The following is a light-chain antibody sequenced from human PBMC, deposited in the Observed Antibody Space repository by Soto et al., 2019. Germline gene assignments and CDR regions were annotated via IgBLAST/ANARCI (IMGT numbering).Light chain of an antibody. CDR1: QDITIY. J-gene: IGKJ4*01. V-gene: IGKV1-39*01. CDR3: QQSYSNPLS. CDR2: AKT. Sequence: DIQMTQSPSSLSASVGDEVTITCRASQDITIYLNWYQHKPGKAPKLLIYAKTRLQSGVPSRFSGSGSGTDFTLTSTSLQPEDFATYYCQQSYSNPLSFGGGTKVEIK.